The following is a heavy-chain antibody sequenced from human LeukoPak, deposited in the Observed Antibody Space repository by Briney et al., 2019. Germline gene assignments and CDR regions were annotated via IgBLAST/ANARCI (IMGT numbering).Heavy chain of an antibody. V-gene: IGHV4-34*01. D-gene: IGHD3-10*01. Sequence: SETLSLTCAVYGGSFSGYYWRWIRQPPGKGLEWIGEINHSGSTNYNPSLKSRVTISVDTSKNQFSLKLSSVTAADTAVYYCARGSGELLTLNHVDYWGQGTLVTVSS. CDR2: INHSGST. CDR3: ARGSGELLTLNHVDY. CDR1: GGSFSGYY. J-gene: IGHJ4*02.